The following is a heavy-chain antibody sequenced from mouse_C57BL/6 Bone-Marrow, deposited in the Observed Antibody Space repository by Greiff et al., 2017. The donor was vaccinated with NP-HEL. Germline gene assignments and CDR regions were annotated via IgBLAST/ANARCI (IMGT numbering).Heavy chain of an antibody. CDR1: GYTFTSYW. CDR2: IHPNSGST. V-gene: IGHV1-64*01. CDR3: ARGYYGNYVGYFDV. J-gene: IGHJ1*03. Sequence: VQLQQSGAELVKPGASVKLSCKASGYTFTSYWMHWVKQRPGQGLEWIGMIHPNSGSTNYNEKFKSKATLTVDKSSSTAYMQLSSLTSEDSAVYYCARGYYGNYVGYFDVWGTGTTVTVSS. D-gene: IGHD2-1*01.